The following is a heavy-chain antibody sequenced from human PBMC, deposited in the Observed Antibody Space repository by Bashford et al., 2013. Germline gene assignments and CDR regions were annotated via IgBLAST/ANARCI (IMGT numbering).Heavy chain of an antibody. V-gene: IGHV3-48*04. CDR3: ARDRFYGSGYYGVDV. CDR2: ITSSGTTT. J-gene: IGHJ6*02. D-gene: IGHD3-10*01. CDR1: GFTFTTYW. Sequence: GGSLRLSCAASGFTFTTYWMSWVRQASRKGLEWVSYITSSGTTTYYADSVKGRFTISRDNAKNSLYLQMNSLTAEDTAVYYCARDRFYGSGYYGVDVWGQGTTVTVSS.